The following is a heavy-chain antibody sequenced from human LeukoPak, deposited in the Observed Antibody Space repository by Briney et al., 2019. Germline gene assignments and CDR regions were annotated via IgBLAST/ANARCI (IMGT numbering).Heavy chain of an antibody. Sequence: PGGSLRLSCAASGFTFSSYAMSWVRQAPGKGLEWVSAISGGGCSTYYADSVKGRFTISRDNSKNTLYLQMNSLRAEDTAVYYCAKDLDYDFWSGYRDYYYYGMDVWGQGTTVTVSS. J-gene: IGHJ6*02. V-gene: IGHV3-23*01. D-gene: IGHD3-3*01. CDR1: GFTFSSYA. CDR3: AKDLDYDFWSGYRDYYYYGMDV. CDR2: ISGGGCST.